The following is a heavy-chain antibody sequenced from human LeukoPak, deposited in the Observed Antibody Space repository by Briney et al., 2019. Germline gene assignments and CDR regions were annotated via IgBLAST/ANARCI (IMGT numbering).Heavy chain of an antibody. CDR2: ISAYNGNT. J-gene: IGHJ6*03. CDR3: ASQRCSGGSCSKKAYYYYYYMDV. Sequence: ASVKVSCKASGYTFTSYGISWVRQAPGQGLEWMGWISAYNGNTNYAQKLQGRVTMTTDTSTSTAYMELRSLRSDDTAVYHCASQRCSGGSCSKKAYYYYYYMDVWGKGTTVTISS. D-gene: IGHD2-15*01. CDR1: GYTFTSYG. V-gene: IGHV1-18*01.